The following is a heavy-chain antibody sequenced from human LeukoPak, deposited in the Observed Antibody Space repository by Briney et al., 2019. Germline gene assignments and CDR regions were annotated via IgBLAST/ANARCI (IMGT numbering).Heavy chain of an antibody. J-gene: IGHJ4*02. Sequence: GGSLNLSCAPSEFTFSTNVLSWFRQPPGKGLEWFSIISGSGGSTYYADSVKGRFTISRDNSKNTLYLQMNSLRAEDTAVYYCANVRAYTSGWYREDNWGQGTLVTVSS. D-gene: IGHD6-19*01. V-gene: IGHV3-23*01. CDR2: ISGSGGST. CDR1: EFTFSTNV. CDR3: ANVRAYTSGWYREDN.